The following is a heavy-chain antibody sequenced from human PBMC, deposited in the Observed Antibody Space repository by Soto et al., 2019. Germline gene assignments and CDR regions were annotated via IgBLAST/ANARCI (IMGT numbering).Heavy chain of an antibody. J-gene: IGHJ4*02. Sequence: EVHLLESGGYLVQPGGSLRLSCAASGFFFSDYSMSWVRQAPGKGLEWVSGISGTGGSTYYAYSVKGRFTISRDNSRNTLYLQMNSLRGDDAAVYFCARSLGNTWTDAYVNYWGQGTLVTVSS. D-gene: IGHD3-16*01. CDR3: ARSLGNTWTDAYVNY. CDR1: GFFFSDYS. V-gene: IGHV3-23*01. CDR2: ISGTGGST.